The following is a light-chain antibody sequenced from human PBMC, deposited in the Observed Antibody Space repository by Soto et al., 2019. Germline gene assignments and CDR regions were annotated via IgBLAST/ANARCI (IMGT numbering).Light chain of an antibody. CDR1: SSDVGGYNY. V-gene: IGLV2-14*01. CDR2: DVS. J-gene: IGLJ2*01. CDR3: SSYTSSSTLV. Sequence: QSVLTQPASVSGSPGQSITISCTGTSSDVGGYNYVSWYQQHPGKAPKLMIYDVSNRPSGVSNRFSGSKSGNTASLTISGFQAEDEADYYCSSYTSSSTLVFGGGTKLTVL.